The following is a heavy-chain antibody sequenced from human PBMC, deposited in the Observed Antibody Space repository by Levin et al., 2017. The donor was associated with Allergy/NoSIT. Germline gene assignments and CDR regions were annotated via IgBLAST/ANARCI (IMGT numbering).Heavy chain of an antibody. V-gene: IGHV3-33*01. CDR1: GFTFSRYS. D-gene: IGHD2-15*01. Sequence: GGSLRLSCAASGFTFSRYSIHWLRQAPGKELEWVAAVWSDGTNQYNGDSVKGRFTLSRDNSHNTLSLQMNNLRAEDSAVYYCARENSVAAARSFDYWGQGTLVTVSS. CDR2: VWSDGTNQ. CDR3: ARENSVAAARSFDY. J-gene: IGHJ4*02.